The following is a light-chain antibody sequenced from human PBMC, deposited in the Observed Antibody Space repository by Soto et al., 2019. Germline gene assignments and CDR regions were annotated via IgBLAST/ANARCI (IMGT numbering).Light chain of an antibody. CDR1: QSVSSN. CDR2: AAS. J-gene: IGKJ4*01. Sequence: EIVMTQSPATVSVSPGERATLSCRASQSVSSNLAWYQQKPGQAPRLLIYAASTRAAGIPARFSGSGSGTDFTLTISSLEPEDFAVYYCQQRSNWLTFGGGTKVDI. CDR3: QQRSNWLT. V-gene: IGKV3-11*01.